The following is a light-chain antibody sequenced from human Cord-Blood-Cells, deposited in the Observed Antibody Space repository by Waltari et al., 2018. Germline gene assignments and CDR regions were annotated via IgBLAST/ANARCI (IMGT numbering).Light chain of an antibody. Sequence: QSVLTQPPSASGTPGQGVTISCSGSSSNIGSNYVSWYQQLPGTAPKLLIYRNKQRPSGVPDRFAGSKSGTSASLAISGLRSEDEADYYCAACDDSLSGWVFGGGTKLTVL. V-gene: IGLV1-47*01. CDR2: RNK. CDR3: AACDDSLSGWV. J-gene: IGLJ3*02. CDR1: SSNIGSNY.